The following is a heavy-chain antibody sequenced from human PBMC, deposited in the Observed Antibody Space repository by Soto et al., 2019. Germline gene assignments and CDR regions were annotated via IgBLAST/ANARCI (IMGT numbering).Heavy chain of an antibody. CDR2: IYPGDSDT. D-gene: IGHD2-2*01. J-gene: IGHJ4*02. V-gene: IGHV5-51*01. CDR1: GYSFTSYW. Sequence: PGESLKISCKGSGYSFTSYWIGWVRQMPGKGLEWMGIIYPGDSDTRYSPSFQGQVTISADKSISTAYLQWSSLKASDTAMYYCARGDIVVVPAAIPGGYYFDYWGQGTLVTVSS. CDR3: ARGDIVVVPAAIPGGYYFDY.